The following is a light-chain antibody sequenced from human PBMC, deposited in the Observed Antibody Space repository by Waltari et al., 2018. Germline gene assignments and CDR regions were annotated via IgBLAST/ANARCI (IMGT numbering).Light chain of an antibody. J-gene: IGKJ4*01. CDR3: QQFYSSPLT. CDR1: QTVLYRSNNRYS. V-gene: IGKV4-1*01. Sequence: DIVMTQSPEYLAVSLGERATINCKSSQTVLYRSNNRYSLAWFQQQPGQPPKLLIYWASTRESGVPDRFSGSGSGTDFTLTISSLQAEDVAVYYCQQFYSSPLTFGGGTKVEIK. CDR2: WAS.